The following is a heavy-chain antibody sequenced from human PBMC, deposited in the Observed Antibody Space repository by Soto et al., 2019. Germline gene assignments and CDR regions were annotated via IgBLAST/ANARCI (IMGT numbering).Heavy chain of an antibody. CDR2: ISYDGSNK. Sequence: LRLSCAASGFTFSSYGMHWVRQAPGKGLEWVAVISYDGSNKYYADSVKGRFTISRDNSKNTLYLQMNSLRAEDTAVYYCAKDRRYCTNGVWGCYYYYYGMDVWGQGTTVTVSS. D-gene: IGHD2-8*01. V-gene: IGHV3-30*18. CDR1: GFTFSSYG. CDR3: AKDRRYCTNGVWGCYYYYYGMDV. J-gene: IGHJ6*02.